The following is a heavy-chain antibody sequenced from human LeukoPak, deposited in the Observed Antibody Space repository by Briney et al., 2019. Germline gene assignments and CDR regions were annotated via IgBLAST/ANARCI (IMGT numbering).Heavy chain of an antibody. D-gene: IGHD5-24*01. CDR3: ARARWPGAFDI. Sequence: SETLSLTCTVSGGSISSYYWSWIRQPPGKGLEWIGYIYYSGSTNYNPSLKSRVTISVDMSKNQFSLKLSSVTAADTAVYYCARARWPGAFDIWGQGTMVTVSS. V-gene: IGHV4-59*01. CDR2: IYYSGST. J-gene: IGHJ3*02. CDR1: GGSISSYY.